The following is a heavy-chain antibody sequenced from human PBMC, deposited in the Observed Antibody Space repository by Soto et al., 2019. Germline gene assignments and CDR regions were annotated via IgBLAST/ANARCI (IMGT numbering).Heavy chain of an antibody. Sequence: SETLSLTCAVYGGTFSGYYWSWIRQPPGKGLEWIGEINHSGSTNYNPSLKSRVTISVDTSKNQFCLKLSSVTAADTAVYYCARGRGSYYGVYYFDYWGQGTLVTVSS. D-gene: IGHD1-26*01. CDR2: INHSGST. CDR1: GGTFSGYY. V-gene: IGHV4-34*01. J-gene: IGHJ4*02. CDR3: ARGRGSYYGVYYFDY.